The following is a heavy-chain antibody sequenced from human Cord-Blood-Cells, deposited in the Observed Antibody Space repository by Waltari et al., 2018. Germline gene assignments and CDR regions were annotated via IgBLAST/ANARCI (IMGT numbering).Heavy chain of an antibody. CDR3: ARHRMSSSSLGY. CDR1: GGSISSYY. D-gene: IGHD6-6*01. CDR2: IYYSGST. Sequence: QVQLQESGPGLVKPSETLSLTCTASGGSISSYYWSWIGQPPGKGLEWIGYIYYSGSTHSAPPLKCRVTISVNPPKNPFSLKLSSVTAADTAVYYCARHRMSSSSLGYWGQGTLVTVSS. J-gene: IGHJ4*02. V-gene: IGHV4-59*08.